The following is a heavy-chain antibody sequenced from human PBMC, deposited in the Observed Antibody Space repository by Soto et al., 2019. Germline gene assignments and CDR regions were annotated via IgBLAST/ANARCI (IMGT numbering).Heavy chain of an antibody. CDR1: GFTSSTYA. CDR3: AKNGDFWSWGMDV. D-gene: IGHD3-3*01. J-gene: IGHJ6*02. Sequence: VGSLRLSCAASGFTSSTYAMTWVRQAPGKGLEWVSIISSSGDATYYLDSVKGRFTISRDNSRNTLHLQMNSLRAEDAAVYFCAKNGDFWSWGMDVWGQGTTVTVSS. V-gene: IGHV3-23*01. CDR2: ISSSGDAT.